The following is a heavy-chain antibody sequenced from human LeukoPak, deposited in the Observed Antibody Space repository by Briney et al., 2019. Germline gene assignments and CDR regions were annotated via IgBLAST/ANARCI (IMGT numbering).Heavy chain of an antibody. Sequence: GGSLRLSCAASGFSVSFKNMSWVRQTPGKGLEWVSTIYSDDDTYNADSVRGRFFISRDTSKNTLYLVMSSLRVEDTAVYYCARDLLFTMIVVVTGGMDVWGQGTTVTVSS. CDR3: ARDLLFTMIVVVTGGMDV. CDR1: GFSVSFKN. J-gene: IGHJ6*02. CDR2: IYSDDDT. V-gene: IGHV3-66*01. D-gene: IGHD3-22*01.